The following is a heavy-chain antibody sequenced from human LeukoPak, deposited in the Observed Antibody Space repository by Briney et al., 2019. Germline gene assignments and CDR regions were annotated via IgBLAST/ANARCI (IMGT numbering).Heavy chain of an antibody. Sequence: PGGSLRLSCEASGFTFTNAWMNWVRQAPGKGLELVSGISGSDGSTYYADSVKGRFTISRDNSKNTLYLQMNSLRAEDTAVFYCAKSNDWSGMYYFAYWGQGTLVTVSS. V-gene: IGHV3-23*01. D-gene: IGHD3-9*01. CDR2: ISGSDGST. CDR1: GFTFTNAW. J-gene: IGHJ4*02. CDR3: AKSNDWSGMYYFAY.